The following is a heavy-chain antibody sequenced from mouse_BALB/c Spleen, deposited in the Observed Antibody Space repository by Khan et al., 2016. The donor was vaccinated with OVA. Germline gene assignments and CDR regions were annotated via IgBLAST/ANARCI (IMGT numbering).Heavy chain of an antibody. CDR2: ISYSGNT. J-gene: IGHJ2*01. V-gene: IGHV3-2*02. D-gene: IGHD1-1*01. CDR1: GYSITTDYA. CDR3: ARIYGGDFDY. Sequence: VQLKESGPGLVKPSQSLSLTCTVTGYSITTDYAWNWIRQFPGNKLEWMGYISYSGNTKYNPSLKSRISITRDTSKNQFFLQLKSVTTEDTARYSGARIYGGDFDYWGQGTTLTVSS.